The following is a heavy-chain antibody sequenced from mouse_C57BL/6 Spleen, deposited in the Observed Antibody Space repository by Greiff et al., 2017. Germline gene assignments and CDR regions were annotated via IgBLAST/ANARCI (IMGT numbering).Heavy chain of an antibody. CDR1: GYSFTGYY. CDR3: ARWGDSAFGY. J-gene: IGHJ3*01. V-gene: IGHV1-42*01. D-gene: IGHD2-13*01. Sequence: VQLQQSGPELVKPGASVKISCKASGYSFTGYYMNWVKQSPEKSLEWIGEINPSTGGTTDNQKFKAKATLTVDKSSSTAYMQLKSLTSDESAVYYCARWGDSAFGYWGQGTLVTVSA. CDR2: INPSTGGT.